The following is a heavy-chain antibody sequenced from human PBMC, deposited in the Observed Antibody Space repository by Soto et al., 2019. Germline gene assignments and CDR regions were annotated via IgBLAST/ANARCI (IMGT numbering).Heavy chain of an antibody. J-gene: IGHJ4*02. CDR3: ARVPMVRGVICYFDY. Sequence: XETLSLTCAVSGCSISSGYYWGWIRQPPVKGLEWIGSIYHSGSTYYNPSLKSRVTISVDTSKNQFSLKLSSVTAADTAVYYCARVPMVRGVICYFDYWGQGTLGTVSS. CDR1: GCSISSGYY. D-gene: IGHD3-10*01. CDR2: IYHSGST. V-gene: IGHV4-38-2*01.